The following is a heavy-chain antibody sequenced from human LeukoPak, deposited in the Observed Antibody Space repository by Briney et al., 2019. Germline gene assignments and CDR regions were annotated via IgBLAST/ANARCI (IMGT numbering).Heavy chain of an antibody. V-gene: IGHV3-48*01. CDR3: ARDRGSGPSVGWSDP. CDR1: GFTFSTSS. Sequence: GGSLRLSCVVSGFTFSTSSRNWVRQAPGKGLEWVSYISSSSSTIYYADSVKGRFTISRDNAKNSLYLQMHSLRAEDTAVYYCARDRGSGPSVGWSDPWGQGTLVIVSS. CDR2: ISSSSSTI. J-gene: IGHJ5*02. D-gene: IGHD3-3*01.